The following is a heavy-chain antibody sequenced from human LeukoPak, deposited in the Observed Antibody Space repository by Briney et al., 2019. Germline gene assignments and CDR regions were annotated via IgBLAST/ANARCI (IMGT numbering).Heavy chain of an antibody. Sequence: PSQTLSLTCTVSGGSISSGGYYWSWIRQPPGKGLEWIGYIYHSGSTYYNPSLKSRVTISVDRPKNQFSVKLSSVTAADTAVYYCARDHPDYGDYGGDAFDIWGQGTMVTVSS. V-gene: IGHV4-30-2*01. J-gene: IGHJ3*02. D-gene: IGHD4-17*01. CDR2: IYHSGST. CDR3: ARDHPDYGDYGGDAFDI. CDR1: GGSISSGGYY.